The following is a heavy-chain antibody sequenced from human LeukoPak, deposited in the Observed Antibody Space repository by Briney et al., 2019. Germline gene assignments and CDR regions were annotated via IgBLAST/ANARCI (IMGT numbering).Heavy chain of an antibody. J-gene: IGHJ4*02. CDR3: AKTTAGNSSGRNPGWPVDY. Sequence: GGSLRLSCAVSGFTFNSYAMTWVRQAPGEGLGWVSHVSGSGGITYYADSVKGRFTICRDNSKNTLYLKMNRLRADDTAVYYCAKTTAGNSSGRNPGWPVDYWGQGALVTVSS. CDR2: VSGSGGIT. D-gene: IGHD6-19*01. V-gene: IGHV3-23*01. CDR1: GFTFNSYA.